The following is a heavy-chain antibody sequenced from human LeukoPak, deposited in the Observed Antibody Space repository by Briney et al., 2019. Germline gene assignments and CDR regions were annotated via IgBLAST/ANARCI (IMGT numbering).Heavy chain of an antibody. D-gene: IGHD3-10*01. CDR1: GGSISSSTYY. CDR3: ARESYYYGSGSSQAGFDI. CDR2: IYYSGST. Sequence: SETLSLTCTVSGGSISSSTYYWGWIRQPPGKGLEWIGSIYYSGSTYYNPSLKSRVTISVDTSKNQFSLKLSSVTAADTAVYYCARESYYYGSGSSQAGFDIWGQGTMVTVSS. J-gene: IGHJ3*02. V-gene: IGHV4-39*07.